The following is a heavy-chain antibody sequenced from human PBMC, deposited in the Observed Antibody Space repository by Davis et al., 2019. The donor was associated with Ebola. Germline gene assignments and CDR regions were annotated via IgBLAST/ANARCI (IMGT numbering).Heavy chain of an antibody. D-gene: IGHD5-18*01. CDR2: INSDGSST. CDR1: GFTFSSYW. V-gene: IGHV3-74*01. CDR3: AKEATWIQLWLLGY. Sequence: GESLKISCAASGFTFSSYWMHWVRQAPGKGLVWVSRINSDGSSTSYADSVKGRFTISRDNAKNTLYLQMNSLRAEDTAVYYCAKEATWIQLWLLGYWGQGTLVTVSS. J-gene: IGHJ4*02.